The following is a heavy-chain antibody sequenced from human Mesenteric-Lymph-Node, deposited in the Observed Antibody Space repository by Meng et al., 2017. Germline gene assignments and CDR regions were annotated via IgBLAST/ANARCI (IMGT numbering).Heavy chain of an antibody. CDR2: INHSGST. D-gene: IGHD2-2*01. CDR1: GGSFSGYY. CDR3: ARTIGGADIVVVPAAYYFDY. Sequence: QVQLQQWGAGLLKPAETLSRTCAVYGGSFSGYYWSWIRQPPGKGLEWIGEINHSGSTNYNPSLKSRVTISVDTSKNQFSLKLSSVTAADTAVYYCARTIGGADIVVVPAAYYFDYWGQGTLVTVSS. V-gene: IGHV4-34*01. J-gene: IGHJ4*02.